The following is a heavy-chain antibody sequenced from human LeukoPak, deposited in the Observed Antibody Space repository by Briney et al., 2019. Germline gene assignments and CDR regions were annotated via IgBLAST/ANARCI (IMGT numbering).Heavy chain of an antibody. CDR2: ISYDGSSK. Sequence: PGRSLTFSCAASGFTFSNYAMHWVRQAPGKGLEWVAVISYDGSSKYYADSVKGRFTISRDNSKKTLYLQMDSLRAEDTAVYYCARDSTYYGSGSPPAHNWGQGTLVTVSS. J-gene: IGHJ4*02. V-gene: IGHV3-30-3*01. D-gene: IGHD3-10*01. CDR1: GFTFSNYA. CDR3: ARDSTYYGSGSPPAHN.